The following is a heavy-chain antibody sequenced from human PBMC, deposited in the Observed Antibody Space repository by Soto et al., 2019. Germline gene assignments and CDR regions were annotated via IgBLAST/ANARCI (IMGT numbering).Heavy chain of an antibody. CDR2: IYYSGST. Sequence: QVQLQESGPGLVKPSQTLSLTCTVSGGSISSGGYYWSWIRQHPGKGLEWIGYIYYSGSTYYNPSLKSRVTRSVDTSKNQFSLKLSSVNAADTAVYYCARAGVSLYLGRYFQHWGQGTLVTVSS. CDR3: ARAGVSLYLGRYFQH. V-gene: IGHV4-31*03. J-gene: IGHJ1*01. CDR1: GGSISSGGYY. D-gene: IGHD2-8*01.